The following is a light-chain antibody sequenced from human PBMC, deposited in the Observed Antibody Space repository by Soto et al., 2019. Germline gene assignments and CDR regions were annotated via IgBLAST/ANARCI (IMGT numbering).Light chain of an antibody. Sequence: EILMTQSQATLSFSPGERATLSCRASQSVRTFLAWYQQKPGQTPRLLIYDASKRATGIPARFSGSGSGTDFTLTISSLEPEDFAVYYCQQRSNWPPALSFGGGTKVEI. V-gene: IGKV3-11*01. CDR3: QQRSNWPPALS. J-gene: IGKJ4*01. CDR1: QSVRTF. CDR2: DAS.